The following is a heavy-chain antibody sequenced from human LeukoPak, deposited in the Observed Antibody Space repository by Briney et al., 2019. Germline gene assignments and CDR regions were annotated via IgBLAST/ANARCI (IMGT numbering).Heavy chain of an antibody. V-gene: IGHV3-21*01. CDR2: ISSSSSYI. J-gene: IGHJ6*03. CDR3: ARGFVDIVVVVAATRDYYYYMDV. D-gene: IGHD2-15*01. CDR1: GFTFSNYG. Sequence: GGSLRLSCAASGFTFSNYGMHWVRQAPGKGLEWVSSISSSSSYIYYADSVKGRFTISRDNAKNSLYLQMNSLRAEDTAVYYCARGFVDIVVVVAATRDYYYYMDVWGKGTTVTVSS.